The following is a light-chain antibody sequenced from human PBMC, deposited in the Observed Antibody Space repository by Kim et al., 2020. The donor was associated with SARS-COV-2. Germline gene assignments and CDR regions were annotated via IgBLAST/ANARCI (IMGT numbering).Light chain of an antibody. Sequence: ASVGDRVTITCRASQGISSYLVWYQQKPGKAPKLLIYDASTLQSGVPSRFSGTGSGTKFTLTISSLQPEDFATYSCQQLNSYPWTFGQGTKVDIK. J-gene: IGKJ1*01. CDR1: QGISSY. CDR2: DAS. V-gene: IGKV1-9*01. CDR3: QQLNSYPWT.